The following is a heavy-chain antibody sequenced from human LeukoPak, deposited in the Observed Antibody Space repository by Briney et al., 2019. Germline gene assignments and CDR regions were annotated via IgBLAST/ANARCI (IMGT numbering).Heavy chain of an antibody. Sequence: PGGSLRLSCAASGFTFSSYAMSWVRQAPGKGLEWVSAISGSGGSTYYADSVKGRFTISRDNSKNTLCLQMNSLRAEDTAVYYCAKERDYGSWSGYPYYFDYWGQGTLVTVSS. D-gene: IGHD3-3*01. CDR3: AKERDYGSWSGYPYYFDY. V-gene: IGHV3-23*01. CDR1: GFTFSSYA. J-gene: IGHJ4*02. CDR2: ISGSGGST.